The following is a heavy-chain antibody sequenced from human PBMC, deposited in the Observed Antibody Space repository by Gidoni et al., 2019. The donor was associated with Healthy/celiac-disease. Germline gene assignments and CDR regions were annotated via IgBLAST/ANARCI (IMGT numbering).Heavy chain of an antibody. D-gene: IGHD5-18*01. J-gene: IGHJ4*02. CDR1: GFTFSSYA. CDR3: AKVIYSYGLSGSYAF. Sequence: EVQLLESGGGLVQPGGSLRLSCAASGFTFSSYAMSWVRQAPGKGLEWVSAIGGSGGSTYYADPVKGRFTISRDNSKNTLYLQMNSLRAEDTAVYYCAKVIYSYGLSGSYAFWGQGTLVTVSS. V-gene: IGHV3-23*01. CDR2: IGGSGGST.